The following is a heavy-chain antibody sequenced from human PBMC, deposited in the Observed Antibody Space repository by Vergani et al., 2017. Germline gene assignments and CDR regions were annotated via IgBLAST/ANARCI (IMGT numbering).Heavy chain of an antibody. D-gene: IGHD2/OR15-2a*01. CDR1: GFTFSSYA. CDR3: ARVRAVKVIYYYMXV. J-gene: IGHJ6*03. CDR2: ISYDGSNK. Sequence: QVQLVESGGGVVQPGRSLRLSCAASGFTFSSYAMHWVRQAPGKGLEWVAVISYDGSNKYYADSVKGRFTISRDNSKNTLYLQMNSLRAEDTAVYYCARVRAVKVIYYYMXVWGKGP. V-gene: IGHV3-30*01.